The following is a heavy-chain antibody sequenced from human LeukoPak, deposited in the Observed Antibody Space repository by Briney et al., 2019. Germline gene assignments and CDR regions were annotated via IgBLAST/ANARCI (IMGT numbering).Heavy chain of an antibody. Sequence: GGSLRLSCVASGFTFSIYGMSWVRQAPGMGLEWVSTITSSGGRTFYADSVKGRFTISRDDSKNTLYLQMNSLRAEDTAVFYCAKDLGTSGWYNDYWGQGTLVTVSS. CDR3: AKDLGTSGWYNDY. J-gene: IGHJ4*02. CDR2: ITSSGGRT. V-gene: IGHV3-23*01. CDR1: GFTFSIYG. D-gene: IGHD6-19*01.